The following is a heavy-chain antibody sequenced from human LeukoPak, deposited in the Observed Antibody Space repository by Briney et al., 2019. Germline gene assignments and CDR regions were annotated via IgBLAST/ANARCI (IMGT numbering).Heavy chain of an antibody. Sequence: ASVKLSCNASNHTVTSYGVSWGRQAPGQGRGWLARINAYNDNATYEQKFQDRGALTTDTSTSKSSMELRSLRSDDTAMYYCARLIWVGDEYFFDYWGQGTLVTVSS. J-gene: IGHJ4*02. D-gene: IGHD3-10*01. CDR2: INAYNDNA. CDR3: ARLIWVGDEYFFDY. CDR1: NHTVTSYG. V-gene: IGHV1-18*01.